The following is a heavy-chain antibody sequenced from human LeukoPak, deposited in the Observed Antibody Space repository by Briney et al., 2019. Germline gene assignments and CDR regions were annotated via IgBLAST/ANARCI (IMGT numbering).Heavy chain of an antibody. J-gene: IGHJ4*02. V-gene: IGHV3-30*01. D-gene: IGHD3-10*01. CDR3: SRDSTYWYDSGSSGPHYFDY. CDR2: ISSDGSKI. Sequence: GRSARLFCAACGFIFSNYAMHWVRQATGKGLEWVALISSDGSKIYHADSVKGRFSISRDYSKNTLYVQLNSLSGEDASVYYCSRDSTYWYDSGSSGPHYFDYWGQGTLVTVSS. CDR1: GFIFSNYA.